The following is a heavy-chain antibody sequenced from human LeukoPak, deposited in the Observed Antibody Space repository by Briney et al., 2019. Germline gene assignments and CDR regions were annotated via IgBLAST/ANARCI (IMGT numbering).Heavy chain of an antibody. J-gene: IGHJ3*02. Sequence: SETLSLTCTVSGGSISSYYWSWIRQPPGKGLEWIGYTYYSGSTNYNPSLKSRVTISVDTSKNQFSLKLSSVTAADTAVYYCAGDSSSLDAFDIWGQGTMVTVSS. CDR3: AGDSSSLDAFDI. CDR2: TYYSGST. V-gene: IGHV4-59*01. CDR1: GGSISSYY. D-gene: IGHD6-6*01.